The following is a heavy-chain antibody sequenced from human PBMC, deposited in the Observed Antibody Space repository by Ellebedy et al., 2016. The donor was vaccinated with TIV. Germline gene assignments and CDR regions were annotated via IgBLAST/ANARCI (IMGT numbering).Heavy chain of an antibody. CDR3: ARRNPSGYDPFLDS. V-gene: IGHV3-74*01. CDR2: INDDGSTT. J-gene: IGHJ4*02. CDR1: GFTFSTYW. Sequence: HTGGSLRLSCAASGFTFSTYWMLWVRQAPGKGLVWISHINDDGSTTTYADSVEGRFTISRDNAKNTLFLKMNSLSAEDTAQYYCARRNPSGYDPFLDSWGQGTLVTVSS. D-gene: IGHD5-12*01.